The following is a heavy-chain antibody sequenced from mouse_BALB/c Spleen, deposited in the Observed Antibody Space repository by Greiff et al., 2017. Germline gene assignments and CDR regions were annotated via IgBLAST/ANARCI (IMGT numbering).Heavy chain of an antibody. Sequence: EVKLQESGGGLVQPGGSRKLSCAASGFTFSSFGMHWVRQAPEMGLEWVAYISSGSSTSYYADTVKGRFTISRDNPKNTLFLQMTSLRSEDTAMYYCARRRIYDGPWFAYWGQGTLVTVSA. V-gene: IGHV5-17*02. CDR1: GFTFSSFG. D-gene: IGHD2-3*01. J-gene: IGHJ3*01. CDR2: ISSGSSTS. CDR3: ARRRIYDGPWFAY.